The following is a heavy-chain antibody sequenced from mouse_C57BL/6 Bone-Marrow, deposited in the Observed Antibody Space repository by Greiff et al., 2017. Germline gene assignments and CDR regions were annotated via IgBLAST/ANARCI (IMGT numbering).Heavy chain of an antibody. CDR1: GYTFTNYW. Sequence: VKLLESGAELVRPGTSVKMSCKASGYTFTNYWIGWAKQRPGHGLEWIGDIYPGGGYTNYNEKFKGKATLTADKSSSTAYMQFSSLTSEDSAIYYCARRDGYRTFDYWGQGTTLTVSS. D-gene: IGHD2-3*01. CDR3: ARRDGYRTFDY. J-gene: IGHJ2*01. V-gene: IGHV1-63*01. CDR2: IYPGGGYT.